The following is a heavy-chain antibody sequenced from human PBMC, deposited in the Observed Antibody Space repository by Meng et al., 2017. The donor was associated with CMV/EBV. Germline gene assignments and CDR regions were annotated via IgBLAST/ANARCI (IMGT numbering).Heavy chain of an antibody. V-gene: IGHV4-59*01. D-gene: IGHD2-15*01. CDR3: ARGGGICSGGSCYPLGYYGMDV. Sequence: GSLRLSCTVSGGSISSYYWSWIRQPPGKGLEWSGYIYYSGSTNYNPSLKSRVTISVDTSKNQFSLKLSSVTAADTAVYYCARGGGICSGGSCYPLGYYGMDVWGQGTTVTVSS. CDR1: GGSISSYY. CDR2: IYYSGST. J-gene: IGHJ6*02.